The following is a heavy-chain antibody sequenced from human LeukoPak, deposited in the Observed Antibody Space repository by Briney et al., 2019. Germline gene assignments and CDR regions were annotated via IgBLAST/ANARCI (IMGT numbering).Heavy chain of an antibody. J-gene: IGHJ4*02. CDR3: ATPITGNDGDY. CDR1: GFTFSSYA. CDR2: ISYDGSNK. D-gene: IGHD1-20*01. Sequence: PGGSLTLSCAASGFTFSSYAMHWVRQAPGKGLEWVAVISYDGSNKYYADSVKGRFTISRDNSKNTLYLQMNSLRAEDTAVYYCATPITGNDGDYWGQGTLVTVSS. V-gene: IGHV3-30-3*01.